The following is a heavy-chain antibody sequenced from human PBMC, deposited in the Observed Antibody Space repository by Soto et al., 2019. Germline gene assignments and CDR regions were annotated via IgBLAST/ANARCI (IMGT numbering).Heavy chain of an antibody. CDR3: VKDNRGSY. CDR1: GFTFSTCW. J-gene: IGHJ4*02. D-gene: IGHD3-10*01. Sequence: PGGSQRLSCAASGFTFSTCWVMWVRQAPGKGLEWVANINQDGSERYYVDSVKGRFTISRDNAKNSLYLQMNSLRAEDTAVYYCVKDNRGSYWGQGTLVTVSS. CDR2: INQDGSER. V-gene: IGHV3-7*01.